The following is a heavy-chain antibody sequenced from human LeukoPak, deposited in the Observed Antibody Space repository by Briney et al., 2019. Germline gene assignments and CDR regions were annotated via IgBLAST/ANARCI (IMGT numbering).Heavy chain of an antibody. CDR1: GGSISSGDYY. CDR2: IYYSGST. CDR3: ARDPPGYSSSWD. J-gene: IGHJ4*02. D-gene: IGHD6-13*01. Sequence: SETLSLTCTVSGGSISSGDYYWSWIRQPPGKGPEWIGYIYYSGSTYYNPSLKSRVTISVDTSKNQFSLKLSSVTAADTAVYYCARDPPGYSSSWDWGQGTLVTVSS. V-gene: IGHV4-30-4*08.